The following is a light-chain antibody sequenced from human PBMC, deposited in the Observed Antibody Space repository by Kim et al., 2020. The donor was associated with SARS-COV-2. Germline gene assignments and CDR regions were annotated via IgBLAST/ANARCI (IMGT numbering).Light chain of an antibody. CDR1: QSLVDSDGTTY. J-gene: IGKJ1*01. CDR3: MKATPALRT. CDR2: NIF. Sequence: DIVMTQTPLSLPVTLGQPASISCRSSQSLVDSDGTTYLSWLHQRPGQPPRLLIYNIFKRFSGVPDRFGGSGAGTDFTLRITRVEAEDVGIYYGMKATPALRTFGEGTKVDIK. V-gene: IGKV2-24*01.